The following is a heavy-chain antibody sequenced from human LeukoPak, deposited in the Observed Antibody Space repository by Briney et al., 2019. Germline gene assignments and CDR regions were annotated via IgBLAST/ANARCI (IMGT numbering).Heavy chain of an antibody. V-gene: IGHV3-21*01. D-gene: IGHD3-22*01. Sequence: GGSLRLSCAASGFTFSSYSMNWVRQAPGKGLEWVSSISSSSSYIYYADSVKGRFTISRDNAKNSLYLQMNSLRAEDTAVYYCVRDRKDSGYRLLDYWGQGTLVTVSS. CDR3: VRDRKDSGYRLLDY. CDR2: ISSSSSYI. CDR1: GFTFSSYS. J-gene: IGHJ4*02.